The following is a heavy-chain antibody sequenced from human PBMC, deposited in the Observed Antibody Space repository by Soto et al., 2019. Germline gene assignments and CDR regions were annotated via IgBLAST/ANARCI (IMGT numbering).Heavy chain of an antibody. CDR2: ISAYNGKR. Sequence: QGQLLQSGDEVETPGASVRVSCRASGYPFTSYGISWVRQAPGQGLEWVAWISAYNGKRDTAQKFQDRVTMTLDTSTDTAHMDLGDLTSADTAVYYCARGRIVASIHDAFEIWGQGTKVTVSS. V-gene: IGHV1-18*01. J-gene: IGHJ3*02. CDR3: ARGRIVASIHDAFEI. D-gene: IGHD5-12*01. CDR1: GYPFTSYG.